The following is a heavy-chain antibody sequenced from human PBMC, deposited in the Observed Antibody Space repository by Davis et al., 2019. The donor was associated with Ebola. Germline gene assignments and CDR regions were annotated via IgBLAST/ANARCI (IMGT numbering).Heavy chain of an antibody. J-gene: IGHJ6*02. Sequence: GGSLRLSCAASGFTFSSYGMHWVRQAPGKGLEWVAVIWYDGSNKYYADSVKGRFTISRDNAKKSLYLEMNSLRAEDTAVYYCARRFGSSRGYYYYGMDVWGQGTTVTVSS. V-gene: IGHV3-33*01. CDR1: GFTFSSYG. CDR2: IWYDGSNK. D-gene: IGHD3-10*01. CDR3: ARRFGSSRGYYYYGMDV.